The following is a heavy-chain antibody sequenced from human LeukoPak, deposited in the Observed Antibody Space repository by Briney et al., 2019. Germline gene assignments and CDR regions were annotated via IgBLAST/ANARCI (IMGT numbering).Heavy chain of an antibody. V-gene: IGHV1-2*02. CDR1: GYTFTGYY. J-gene: IGHJ6*02. CDR2: INPNSGGT. CDR3: AGQWLAYYYGMDV. D-gene: IGHD6-19*01. Sequence: GASVKVSCKASGYTFTGYYMHWARQAPGQGLEWMGWINPNSGGTNYAQKFQGRVPMTRDTSISTAYMELSRLRSDDTAVYYCAGQWLAYYYGMDVWGQGTTVTVSS.